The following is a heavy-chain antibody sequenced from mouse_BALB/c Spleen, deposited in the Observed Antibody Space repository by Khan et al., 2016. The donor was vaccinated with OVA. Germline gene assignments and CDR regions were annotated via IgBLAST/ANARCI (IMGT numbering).Heavy chain of an antibody. J-gene: IGHJ2*01. V-gene: IGHV3-2*02. CDR3: ARTAKIKF. CDR1: GYSITSGYG. Sequence: EVQLQESGPGLVKPSQSLSITCTVTGYSITSGYGWNWIRQFPGNKLEWMGYISYSGSTNYKPSLKRRISITRDTSKNQFFLQLNSVTTEDTATYYCARTAKIKFWGQGTTLTVSS. D-gene: IGHD1-2*01. CDR2: ISYSGST.